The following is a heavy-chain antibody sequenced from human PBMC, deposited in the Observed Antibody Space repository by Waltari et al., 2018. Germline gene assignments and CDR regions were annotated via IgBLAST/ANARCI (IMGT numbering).Heavy chain of an antibody. J-gene: IGHJ3*02. CDR3: ARCGGGTCYQSGAFDI. CDR2: ISDNSNYI. CDR1: GFTFSTYS. V-gene: IGHV3-21*01. Sequence: EVQLVESGGGLVKPGVPLRLSCAASGFTFSTYSMVWLRQAPGKGLEWVSSISDNSNYIYYADSVKGRFTISRDNTRNSLYLQMNSLRAEDTALYFCARCGGGTCYQSGAFDIWGQGTTVTVSS. D-gene: IGHD2-15*01.